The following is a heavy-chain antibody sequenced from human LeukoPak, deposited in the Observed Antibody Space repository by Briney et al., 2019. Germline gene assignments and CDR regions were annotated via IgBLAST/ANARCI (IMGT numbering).Heavy chain of an antibody. CDR3: ARDHLHYYDSSGYTD. CDR1: GFTFSSYS. CDR2: ISSSSSTI. D-gene: IGHD3-22*01. V-gene: IGHV3-48*02. J-gene: IGHJ4*02. Sequence: PGGSLRLSCAASGFTFSSYSMNWVRQAPGKGLEWVSYISSSSSTIYYADSVKGGFTISRDNAKNSLYLQMNSLRDEDTAVYYCARDHLHYYDSSGYTDWGQGTLVTVSS.